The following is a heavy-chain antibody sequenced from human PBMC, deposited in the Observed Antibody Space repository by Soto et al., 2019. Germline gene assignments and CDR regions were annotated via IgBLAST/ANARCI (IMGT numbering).Heavy chain of an antibody. CDR1: GGSISSGDYY. Sequence: SETLSLTCTVSGGSISSGDYYWNWIRRPPGKGLEWIGHIYYSGSTYYNPSLKSRVTISLDTSKNQFSLKLSSVTAADTAVYYCVRHAQWIIRAYWGQGSLVTVSS. D-gene: IGHD5-12*01. J-gene: IGHJ4*02. CDR3: VRHAQWIIRAY. V-gene: IGHV4-30-4*01. CDR2: IYYSGST.